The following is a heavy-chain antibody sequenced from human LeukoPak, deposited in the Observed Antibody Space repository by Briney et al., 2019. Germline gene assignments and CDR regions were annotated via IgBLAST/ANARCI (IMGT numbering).Heavy chain of an antibody. D-gene: IGHD3-22*01. J-gene: IGHJ4*02. CDR2: IDSRSSYI. CDR1: GFTFNNYH. Sequence: GGSLRLSCAASGFTFNNYHMNWVRQAPGKGLEWVSSIDSRSSYIYYADSVKGRFTISRDNSKNTLYLRINSLRADDTAVYYCAKSYKVIVEGYKSGYYFDYWGQGTLVTVSS. V-gene: IGHV3-21*04. CDR3: AKSYKVIVEGYKSGYYFDY.